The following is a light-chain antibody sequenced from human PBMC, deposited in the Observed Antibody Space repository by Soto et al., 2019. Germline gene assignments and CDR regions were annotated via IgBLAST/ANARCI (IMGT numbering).Light chain of an antibody. J-gene: IGLJ3*02. V-gene: IGLV2-8*01. Sequence: QSVLTQPPSASGSPGQSVTISCTGTSSDVGGYNYVSWYQQHPAKAPKLIIYEVSKRPSGVHDRFSGSKSANTASLTVSGLQADDEADYYCTSFAGKYSWVFGGGTKLTVL. CDR3: TSFAGKYSWV. CDR2: EVS. CDR1: SSDVGGYNY.